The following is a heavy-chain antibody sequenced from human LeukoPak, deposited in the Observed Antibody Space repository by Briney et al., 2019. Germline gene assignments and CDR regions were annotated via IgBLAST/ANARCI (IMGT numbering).Heavy chain of an antibody. J-gene: IGHJ4*02. V-gene: IGHV3-21*01. CDR3: ARDRAPGFDY. D-gene: IGHD3-10*01. CDR1: GFTFSSYS. Sequence: GGSLRLSSAASGFTFSSYSMNWVRQAPGKGLEWVSSISSSSSYIYYADSVKGRFTISRDNAKNSLYLQMNSLRAEDTAVYYCARDRAPGFDYWGQGTLVTVSS. CDR2: ISSSSSYI.